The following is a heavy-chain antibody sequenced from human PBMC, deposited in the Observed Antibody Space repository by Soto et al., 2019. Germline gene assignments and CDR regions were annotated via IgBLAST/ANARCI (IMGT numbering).Heavy chain of an antibody. CDR2: ISGSGGNK. J-gene: IGHJ4*02. CDR3: AKVEVFGVVITPPFDY. CDR1: GFTFSSYA. D-gene: IGHD3-3*01. Sequence: SLRLSCAASGFTFSSYAMSWVRQAPGKGLEWVSAISGSGGNKYYADSVKGRFTISRDNSENTLYLQMDLLRAEDTAVYYCAKVEVFGVVITPPFDYWGQGTLVTVSS. V-gene: IGHV3-23*01.